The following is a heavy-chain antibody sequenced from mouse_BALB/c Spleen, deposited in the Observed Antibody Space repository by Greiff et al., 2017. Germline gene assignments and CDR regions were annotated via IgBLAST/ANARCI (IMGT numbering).Heavy chain of an antibody. Sequence: EVMLVESGGGLVQPGGSRKFSCAASGFTFSSFGMHWVRQAPEKGLEWVAYISSGSSTIYYADTVKGRFTISRDNPKNTLFLQMTSLRSEDTAMYYCSTRTGFYAMDYWGQGTSVTVSS. V-gene: IGHV5-17*02. CDR1: GFTFSSFG. J-gene: IGHJ4*01. CDR2: ISSGSSTI. D-gene: IGHD4-1*01. CDR3: STRTGFYAMDY.